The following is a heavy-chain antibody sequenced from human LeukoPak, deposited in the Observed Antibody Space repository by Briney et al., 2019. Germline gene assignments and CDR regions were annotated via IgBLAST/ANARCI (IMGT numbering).Heavy chain of an antibody. D-gene: IGHD3-3*01. Sequence: SETLSLTCAVYGGSFSGYYWSWIRQPPGKGLEWIGEINHSGSTNYNPSLKSRVTISVDTSKNQFSLRLSSVTAADTAVYSCARRFFWSGYYAYWGQGTLVTVSS. CDR3: ARRFFWSGYYAY. J-gene: IGHJ4*02. CDR2: INHSGST. CDR1: GGSFSGYY. V-gene: IGHV4-34*01.